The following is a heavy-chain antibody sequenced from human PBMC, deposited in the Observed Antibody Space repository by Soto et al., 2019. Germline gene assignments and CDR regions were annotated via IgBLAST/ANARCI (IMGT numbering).Heavy chain of an antibody. CDR3: ARDGYCSGGSCYSVPVFDY. CDR1: GFTFSNYG. Sequence: GGSLRLSCAASGFTFSNYGMHWVRQAPGKGLEWVAVIWYDGSKKYYADSVKGRFTISRDNSKNTLYLQMNSLRAEDTAVYYCARDGYCSGGSCYSVPVFDYWGQGTLVTVPQ. J-gene: IGHJ4*02. CDR2: IWYDGSKK. V-gene: IGHV3-33*08. D-gene: IGHD2-15*01.